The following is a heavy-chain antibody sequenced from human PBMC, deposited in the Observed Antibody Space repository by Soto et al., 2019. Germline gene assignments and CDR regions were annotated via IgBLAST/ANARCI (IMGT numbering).Heavy chain of an antibody. CDR1: GFTFGSYA. D-gene: IGHD6-6*01. J-gene: IGHJ6*02. CDR2: ISYDGSNK. V-gene: IGHV3-30-3*01. CDR3: ARDGKYSAPGVYSYYGLDA. Sequence: GGSLRLSCAASGFTFGSYAMHWVRQAPGKGLEWVAVISYDGSNKYYADSVKGRFTISRDNSKNTLYLQMNSLRAEDTAVYYCARDGKYSAPGVYSYYGLDAWGQGTTVTVSS.